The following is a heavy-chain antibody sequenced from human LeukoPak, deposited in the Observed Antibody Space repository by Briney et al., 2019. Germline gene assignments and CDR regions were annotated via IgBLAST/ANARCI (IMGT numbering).Heavy chain of an antibody. V-gene: IGHV4-34*01. D-gene: IGHD6-13*01. CDR3: ARGIAAAGGYTDY. Sequence: PSETLSLTCAVYGGSFSGYYWSWIRQPPGKGLEWIGEINHSGSTNYNPSLKSRVTISVDTSKNQFSLKLSSVTAADTAVYYCARGIAAAGGYTDYWGQGTLVTVSS. CDR2: INHSGST. CDR1: GGSFSGYY. J-gene: IGHJ4*02.